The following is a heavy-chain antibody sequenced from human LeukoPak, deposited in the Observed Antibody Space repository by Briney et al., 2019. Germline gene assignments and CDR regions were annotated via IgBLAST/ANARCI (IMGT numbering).Heavy chain of an antibody. CDR3: ASGASETMVGL. Sequence: GGSLRPSCAASGFTFSSYSMNWVRQAPGKGLEWVSSISSSSSYIYYADSVKGRFTISRDNAKNSLYLQMNSLRAEDTAVYYCASGASETMVGLWGQGTLVTVSS. D-gene: IGHD4/OR15-4a*01. J-gene: IGHJ4*02. V-gene: IGHV3-21*01. CDR1: GFTFSSYS. CDR2: ISSSSSYI.